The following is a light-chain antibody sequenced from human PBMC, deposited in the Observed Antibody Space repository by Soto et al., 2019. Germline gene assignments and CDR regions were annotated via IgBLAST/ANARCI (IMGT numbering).Light chain of an antibody. CDR1: SGSVSTSYY. J-gene: IGLJ3*02. CDR2: NTN. Sequence: QTVVTQEPSFSVSPGRTVTLTCGLTSGSVSTSYYPSWYQQTPGQVPRTLIYNTNTRSSGVPDRFSGSILGNKAALTITGAQADDESDYYCVLYMGSGLWVFGGGTKLTVL. V-gene: IGLV8-61*01. CDR3: VLYMGSGLWV.